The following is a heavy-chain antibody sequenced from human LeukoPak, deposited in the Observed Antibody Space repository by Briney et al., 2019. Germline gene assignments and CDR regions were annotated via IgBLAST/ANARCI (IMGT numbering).Heavy chain of an antibody. D-gene: IGHD6-13*01. CDR2: IYYSGST. J-gene: IGHJ4*02. V-gene: IGHV4-59*01. Sequence: SETLSLTCAVSGGSISSYYWNWIRQPPGKGLEWIGYIYYSGSTNYNPSLKSRVTISVDTSKNQFSLKLSSVTAADTAVYYCARGDRQLDVGYWGQGTLVTVSS. CDR1: GGSISSYY. CDR3: ARGDRQLDVGY.